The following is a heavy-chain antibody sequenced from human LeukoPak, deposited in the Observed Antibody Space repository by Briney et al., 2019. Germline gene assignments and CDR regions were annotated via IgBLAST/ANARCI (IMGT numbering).Heavy chain of an antibody. CDR3: ATDRRTARQNFFDP. CDR1: GGPFNIYY. V-gene: IGHV4-59*01. J-gene: IGHJ5*02. CDR2: IHYSGST. Sequence: SETLSLTCTVSGGPFNIYYRRWLRQPPGKGLEWIGYIHYSGSTNYNPSLKNRVPISLYPSKNVFSIKLRSMTAADAAVYYGATDRRTARQNFFDPWAQGPLVTVSS. D-gene: IGHD6-6*01.